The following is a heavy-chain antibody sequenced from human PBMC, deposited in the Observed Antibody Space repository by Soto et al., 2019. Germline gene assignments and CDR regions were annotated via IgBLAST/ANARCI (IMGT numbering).Heavy chain of an antibody. V-gene: IGHV2-5*02. CDR3: AHRPRGYHRRYFDY. Sequence: QITLKESGPTLVKPTQTLTLTCTFSGFSLSTDEVGVGWIRQPPGKALEWLALIYWDDDERYSPSLKSRLSITKDTSKNQVVLTMTNMDPVDTATYYCAHRPRGYHRRYFDYWGQGSLVTVSS. D-gene: IGHD5-12*01. CDR1: GFSLSTDEVG. J-gene: IGHJ4*02. CDR2: IYWDDDE.